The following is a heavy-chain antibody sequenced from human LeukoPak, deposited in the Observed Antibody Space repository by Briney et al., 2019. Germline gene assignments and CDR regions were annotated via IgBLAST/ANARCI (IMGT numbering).Heavy chain of an antibody. Sequence: SETLSLTCTVSGYSISSGYYWGWIRQPPGKGLEWIGSIYHSGSTYYNPSLKSRVTISVDTSKNQFSLKLSSVTAADTAVYYCASYISRVTRLFQHWGQGTLVTVSS. CDR2: IYHSGST. CDR1: GYSISSGYY. J-gene: IGHJ1*01. D-gene: IGHD6-13*01. CDR3: ASYISRVTRLFQH. V-gene: IGHV4-38-2*02.